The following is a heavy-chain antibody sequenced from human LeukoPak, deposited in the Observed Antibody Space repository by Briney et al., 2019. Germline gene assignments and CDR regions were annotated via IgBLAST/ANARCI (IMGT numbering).Heavy chain of an antibody. D-gene: IGHD3-16*01. CDR2: INAGTGHP. Sequence: ASVKVSCKASGYTLTTYAMHWVRQAPGQSFEWLGMINAGTGHPQSSQKFQGRVTFTRDTSVNTAYMELSSLTSDDTAVYYCASLGQFSYVHFDYWGQGTLVTVSS. CDR3: ASLGQFSYVHFDY. J-gene: IGHJ4*02. V-gene: IGHV1-3*01. CDR1: GYTLTTYA.